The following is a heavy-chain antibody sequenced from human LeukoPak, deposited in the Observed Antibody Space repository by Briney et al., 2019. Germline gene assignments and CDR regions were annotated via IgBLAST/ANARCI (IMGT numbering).Heavy chain of an antibody. V-gene: IGHV3-33*01. Sequence: SGGSLRLSCAASGCSFTNYGFHWVRQAPGKGLEWVSVIWYDGSKELYADSVKGRFTISRDNSKNTLYLQMNSLRAEDTAVYYCARDIAPSGQYYFDYWGQGSMVTVSS. J-gene: IGHJ4*02. CDR1: GCSFTNYG. CDR2: IWYDGSKE. D-gene: IGHD6-13*01. CDR3: ARDIAPSGQYYFDY.